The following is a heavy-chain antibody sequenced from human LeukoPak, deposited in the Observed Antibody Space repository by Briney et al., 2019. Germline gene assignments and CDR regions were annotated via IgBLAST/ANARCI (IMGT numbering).Heavy chain of an antibody. Sequence: SETLSLTCTVSGGSISSGDYYWSWIRQPPGKGLEWIGYIYYSGSTYYNPSLKSRVTISEDTSKNQFSLKLSSVTAADTAVYYCARAKLESSSWGPYYGMDAWGQGTTVTVSS. CDR3: ARAKLESSSWGPYYGMDA. CDR1: GGSISSGDYY. D-gene: IGHD6-13*01. V-gene: IGHV4-30-4*01. J-gene: IGHJ6*02. CDR2: IYYSGST.